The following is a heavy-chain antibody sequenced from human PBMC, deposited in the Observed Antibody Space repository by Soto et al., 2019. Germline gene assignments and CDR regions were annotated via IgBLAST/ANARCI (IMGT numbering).Heavy chain of an antibody. CDR1: GFTFSSYG. CDR3: ARDQTPAAGTVHYGMDV. Sequence: GGSLRLSCAASGFTFSSYGMHWVRQAPGKGLEWVAVISYDGSNKYYADSVKGRFTISRDNSKNTLYLQMNSLRSEDTAVYYCARDQTPAAGTVHYGMDVWGQGTTVTVSS. CDR2: ISYDGSNK. V-gene: IGHV3-30*03. D-gene: IGHD6-13*01. J-gene: IGHJ6*02.